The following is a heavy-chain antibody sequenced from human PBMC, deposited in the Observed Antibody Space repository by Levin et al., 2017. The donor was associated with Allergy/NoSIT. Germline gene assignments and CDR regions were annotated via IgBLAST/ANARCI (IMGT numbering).Heavy chain of an antibody. D-gene: IGHD5-24*01. CDR3: ARDHRGDGYISNAFDI. J-gene: IGHJ3*02. V-gene: IGHV3-48*03. Sequence: GGSLRLSCAASGFPFSSFEMNWVRQAPGKGLEWISYISSRGSTIYYGDSVKGRFSISRENAKNSMYLQMNSLRAEDTAVYYCARDHRGDGYISNAFDIWGQGTMVTVSS. CDR2: ISSRGSTI. CDR1: GFPFSSFE.